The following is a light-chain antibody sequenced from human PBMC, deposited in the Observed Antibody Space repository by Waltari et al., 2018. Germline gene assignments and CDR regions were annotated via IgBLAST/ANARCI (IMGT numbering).Light chain of an antibody. CDR3: QVWDSSTAV. Sequence: SYELTQSPSLSVSPGQTASITCSGDKLGDKYASWYQQKPGQSPVLVIYEDSKRPSGIPERFSGSNSRNTATLTISGTQAMDEADYYCQVWDSSTAVFGGGTKLTVL. V-gene: IGLV3-1*01. CDR2: EDS. CDR1: KLGDKY. J-gene: IGLJ3*02.